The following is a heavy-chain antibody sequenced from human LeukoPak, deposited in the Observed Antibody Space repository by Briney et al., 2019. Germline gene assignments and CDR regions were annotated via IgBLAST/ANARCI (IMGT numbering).Heavy chain of an antibody. Sequence: SETLSLTCAVYGGSFSGYYGSSGRHTPGKRRWWRGHIYYSGSNNYNPSLKSRVTISVDTSKKQFSLKLSSVTAADTAVYYCARGRDCTNGVCYFTDWGQGTLVTVSS. J-gene: IGHJ4*02. V-gene: IGHV4-34*01. CDR3: ARGRDCTNGVCYFTD. CDR2: IYYSGSN. D-gene: IGHD2-8*01. CDR1: GGSFSGYY.